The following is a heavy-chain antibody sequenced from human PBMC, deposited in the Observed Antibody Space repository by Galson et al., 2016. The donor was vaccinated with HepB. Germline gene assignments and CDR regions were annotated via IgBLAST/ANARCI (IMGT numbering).Heavy chain of an antibody. CDR2: INPDSGGT. D-gene: IGHD3-3*01. J-gene: IGHJ4*02. CDR3: ARGWSGAHEY. CDR1: GYTFTDYF. V-gene: IGHV1-2*02. Sequence: SVKVSCKASGYTFTDYFIHWVRQAPGPGLEWLGWINPDSGGTNYAQNFQGRVTMTRDTSISTAYLEVSNLRSDDTAVYYCARGWSGAHEYWGQGTLVTVSS.